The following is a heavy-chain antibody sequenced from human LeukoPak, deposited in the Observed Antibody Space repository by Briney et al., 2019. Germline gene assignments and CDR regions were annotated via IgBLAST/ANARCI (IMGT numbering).Heavy chain of an antibody. D-gene: IGHD3-10*01. Sequence: PGGSLRLSCAASGFTFSDYYMSWIRQAPGKGLEWVSYISSSSSYTNYADSVKGRFTISRDNAKNSLYLQMNSLRAEDTAVYYCARGRIGHYGSGGFGGMDAWGKGTTVTVSS. CDR3: ARGRIGHYGSGGFGGMDA. V-gene: IGHV3-11*06. CDR1: GFTFSDYY. J-gene: IGHJ6*04. CDR2: ISSSSSYT.